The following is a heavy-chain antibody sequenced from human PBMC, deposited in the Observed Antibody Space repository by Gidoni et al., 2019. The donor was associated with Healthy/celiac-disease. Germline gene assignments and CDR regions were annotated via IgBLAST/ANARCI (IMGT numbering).Heavy chain of an antibody. V-gene: IGHV3-33*01. Sequence: GKGLEWVAVIWYDGSNKYYADSVKGRFTISRDNSKNTLYLQMNSLRAEDTAVYYCARSEQQLVRGWEIFGDYWGQGTLVTVSS. CDR3: ARSEQQLVRGWEIFGDY. CDR2: IWYDGSNK. D-gene: IGHD6-13*01. J-gene: IGHJ4*02.